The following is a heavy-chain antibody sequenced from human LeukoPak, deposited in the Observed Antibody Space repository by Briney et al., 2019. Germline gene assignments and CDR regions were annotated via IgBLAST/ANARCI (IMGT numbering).Heavy chain of an antibody. D-gene: IGHD3-3*01. CDR1: GFTFSSYG. CDR2: ISYDGSNK. V-gene: IGHV3-30*18. Sequence: PGGSLRLSCAASGFTFSSYGMHWVRQAPGKGLEWVAVISYDGSNKYYADSVKGRFTISRDNSKNTLYLQMNSLRAEDTAVYYCAKTYYDFRSGYRYYYGMDVWGQGTTVTVSS. CDR3: AKTYYDFRSGYRYYYGMDV. J-gene: IGHJ6*02.